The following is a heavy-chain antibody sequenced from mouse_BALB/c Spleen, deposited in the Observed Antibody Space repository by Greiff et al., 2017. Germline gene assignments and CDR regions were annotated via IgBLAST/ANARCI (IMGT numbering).Heavy chain of an antibody. Sequence: VQLQQSGPELVRPGVSVKISCKGSGYTFTDYAMHWVKQSHAKSLEWIGVISTYYGNTNYNQKFKGKATMTVDKSSSTAYMELARLTSEDSAIYYCARGELGRGYFDYWGQGTTLTVSS. D-gene: IGHD4-1*01. V-gene: IGHV1-67*01. CDR2: ISTYYGNT. CDR1: GYTFTDYA. CDR3: ARGELGRGYFDY. J-gene: IGHJ2*01.